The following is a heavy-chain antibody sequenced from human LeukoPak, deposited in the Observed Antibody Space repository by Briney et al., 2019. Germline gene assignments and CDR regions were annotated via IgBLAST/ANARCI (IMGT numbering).Heavy chain of an antibody. V-gene: IGHV4-59*01. D-gene: IGHD2-21*02. CDR3: ARSHIRQLGGVGTAYYFDY. J-gene: IGHJ4*02. Sequence: SETLSLTCTVSGGSISSYYWSWIRQPPGKGLEWIGYIYYSGSTDYNPSLKSRVTISVDTSKNQFSLKLSSVTAADTAVYYCARSHIRQLGGVGTAYYFDYWGQGTLVTVSS. CDR1: GGSISSYY. CDR2: IYYSGST.